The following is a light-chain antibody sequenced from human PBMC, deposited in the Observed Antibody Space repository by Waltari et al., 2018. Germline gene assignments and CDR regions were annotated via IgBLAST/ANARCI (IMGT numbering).Light chain of an antibody. CDR1: QSISSY. CDR3: QQSYSTPIT. CDR2: AAS. J-gene: IGKJ5*01. Sequence: DIQMTQSPSSLSASVGDRFTITCRASQSISSYLNWYQQKPGKAPKLLIYAASSLQSGVPSRFSCSGSGTDFTLTISSLQPEDFATYYCQQSYSTPITFGQGTRLEIK. V-gene: IGKV1-39*01.